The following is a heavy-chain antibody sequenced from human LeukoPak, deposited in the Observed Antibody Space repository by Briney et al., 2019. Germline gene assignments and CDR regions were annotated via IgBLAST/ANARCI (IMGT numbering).Heavy chain of an antibody. CDR3: ARESRAATLDY. CDR2: ISYDGSNK. CDR1: GFTFSSYA. Sequence: GRSLRLSCAASGFTFSSYAMHWVRQAPGKGLEWVAVISYDGSNKYYADSVKGRFTISRDNSKNTLYLQMNSLRAEDTAVYYCARESRAATLDYWGQGTLVTASS. D-gene: IGHD2-15*01. V-gene: IGHV3-30-3*01. J-gene: IGHJ4*02.